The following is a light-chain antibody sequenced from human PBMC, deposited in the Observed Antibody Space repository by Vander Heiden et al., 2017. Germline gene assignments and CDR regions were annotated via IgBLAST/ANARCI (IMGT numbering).Light chain of an antibody. Sequence: LTQPASVSGSPGPSIPIPCTGTSSDVGGYTYVSWYQQHPGKAPKVMIYDVSTRPSGVSNRFSGSKSGNTASLTISGLQAEDEADYYCTSYTSRTTWVFGGGTKLTVL. J-gene: IGLJ2*01. CDR2: DVS. CDR3: TSYTSRTTWV. V-gene: IGLV2-14*03. CDR1: SSDVGGYTY.